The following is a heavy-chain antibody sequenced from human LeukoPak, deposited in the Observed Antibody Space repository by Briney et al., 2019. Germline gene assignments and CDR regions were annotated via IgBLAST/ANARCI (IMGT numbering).Heavy chain of an antibody. Sequence: GASVKVSCKASGYTFTGYYMHWVRQAPGQGLEWMGWINPNSGGKNYAQKFQGRVTMTRDTSISTAYMELSRLRADDTAVYYCARVHSSGWYYFDYWGQGTLVTVSS. D-gene: IGHD6-19*01. CDR3: ARVHSSGWYYFDY. CDR1: GYTFTGYY. CDR2: INPNSGGK. V-gene: IGHV1-2*02. J-gene: IGHJ4*02.